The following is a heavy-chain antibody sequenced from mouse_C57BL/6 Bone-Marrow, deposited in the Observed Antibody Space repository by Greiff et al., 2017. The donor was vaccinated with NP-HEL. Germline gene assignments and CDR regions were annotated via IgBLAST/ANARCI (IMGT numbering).Heavy chain of an antibody. CDR2: IDPETGGT. V-gene: IGHV1-15*01. J-gene: IGHJ2*01. CDR3: TRKGYYYSNFPDY. D-gene: IGHD2-5*01. CDR1: GYTFTDYE. Sequence: QVHVKQSGAELVRPGASVTLSCKASGYTFTDYEMHWVKQTPVHGLEWIGAIDPETGGTAYNQKFKGKAILTADKSSSTAYMELRSLTSEDSAVYYCTRKGYYYSNFPDYWGQGTTLTVSS.